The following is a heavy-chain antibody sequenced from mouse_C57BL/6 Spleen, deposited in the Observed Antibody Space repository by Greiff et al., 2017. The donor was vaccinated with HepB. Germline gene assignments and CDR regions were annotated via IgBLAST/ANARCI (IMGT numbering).Heavy chain of an antibody. J-gene: IGHJ4*01. Sequence: QVQLKESGAELVRPGTSVKVSCKASGYAFTNYLIEWVKQRPGQGLEWIGVINPGSGGTNYNEKFKGKATLTADKSSSTAYMQLSSLTSEDSAVYFCARESDGYYSRYAMDYWGQGTSVTVSS. CDR3: ARESDGYYSRYAMDY. V-gene: IGHV1-54*01. CDR2: INPGSGGT. CDR1: GYAFTNYL. D-gene: IGHD2-3*01.